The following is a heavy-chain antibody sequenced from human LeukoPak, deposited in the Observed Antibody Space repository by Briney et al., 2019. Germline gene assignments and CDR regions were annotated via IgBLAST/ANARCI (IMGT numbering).Heavy chain of an antibody. V-gene: IGHV4-4*02. CDR3: ARPLSLGYCSGGSCYGRGAWFDR. Sequence: PSGTLSLTCPVAGGSISSSNWWSWVRQPPGKGREWIGQIYHSGSTNYNPSLKSRVTISVDKSKNQFSLKLRSVTAADTAVYYCARPLSLGYCSGGSCYGRGAWFDRWGQGTLVTVSS. D-gene: IGHD2-15*01. J-gene: IGHJ5*02. CDR2: IYHSGST. CDR1: GGSISSSNW.